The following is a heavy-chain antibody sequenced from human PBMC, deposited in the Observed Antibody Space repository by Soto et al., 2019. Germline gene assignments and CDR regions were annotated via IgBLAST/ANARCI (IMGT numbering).Heavy chain of an antibody. CDR1: GDSVSIKSAA. J-gene: IGHJ4*02. V-gene: IGHV6-1*01. D-gene: IGHD1-26*01. CDR2: TYYRSKWYN. Sequence: PSQTLSLTCAISGDSVSIKSAAWNLIRQSPSRGLEWLGRTYYRSKWYNEYAVSVKSRIIINPDTPKNQFSLQLNSVTPEDTAVYYCARSGNEGAVDYWGQGTLVTVSS. CDR3: ARSGNEGAVDY.